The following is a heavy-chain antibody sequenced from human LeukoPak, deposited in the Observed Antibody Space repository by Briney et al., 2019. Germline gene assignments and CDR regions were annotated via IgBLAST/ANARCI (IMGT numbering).Heavy chain of an antibody. CDR3: ASAVTWSSDAFDI. CDR1: GFTFSSYA. J-gene: IGHJ3*02. D-gene: IGHD1-26*01. Sequence: PGGSLRLSCAASGFTFSSYAMSWVRQAPGKGLQWVSAISGSGGSTYYADSVKGRFTISRGNSKNTLYLQMNSLRAEDTAVYYCASAVTWSSDAFDIWGQGTMVTVSS. CDR2: ISGSGGST. V-gene: IGHV3-23*01.